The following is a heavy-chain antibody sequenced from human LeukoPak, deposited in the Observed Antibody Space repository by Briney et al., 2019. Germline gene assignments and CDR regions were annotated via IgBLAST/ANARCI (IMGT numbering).Heavy chain of an antibody. Sequence: GGSLRLSCAASGFTFSSYEMNWVRQAPGKGLEWVSYISSSGSTIYYADSVKGRFTISRDNGKDSLYLHMYSLRAEDTAVYYCARDPVCDHWGQGTLVTVSS. CDR3: ARDPVCDH. CDR2: ISSSGSTI. V-gene: IGHV3-48*03. J-gene: IGHJ4*02. CDR1: GFTFSSYE.